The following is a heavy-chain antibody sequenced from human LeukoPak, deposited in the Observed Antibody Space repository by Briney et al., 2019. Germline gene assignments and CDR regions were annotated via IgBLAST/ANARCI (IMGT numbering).Heavy chain of an antibody. D-gene: IGHD3-10*01. CDR1: GYSFTSHW. J-gene: IGHJ4*02. Sequence: GESLKISCKGSGYSFTSHWIGWVRQMPGKGLEWMGIIYPGDSDTTYSPSFQGQVTISADKSTSTAFLQWSSLKASDTAMYYCARRDYYGSGSYYYFDYWGQGTLVTVPS. V-gene: IGHV5-51*01. CDR3: ARRDYYGSGSYYYFDY. CDR2: IYPGDSDT.